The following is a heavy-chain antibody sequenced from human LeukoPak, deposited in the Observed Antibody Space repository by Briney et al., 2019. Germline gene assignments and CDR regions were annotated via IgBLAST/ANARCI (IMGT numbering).Heavy chain of an antibody. CDR1: GYAFTDYY. D-gene: IGHD5-12*01. J-gene: IGHJ4*02. CDR3: ARGGYSFVRQLPDH. CDR2: INPNSGST. Sequence: ASVKVSCKALGYAFTDYYIHWVRQAPGQGLKWMAWINPNSGSTGYAQKFQGRVTLTRDKSITTSYMELNRLTSNDTAMYYCARGGYSFVRQLPDHWGQGALVTVSS. V-gene: IGHV1-2*02.